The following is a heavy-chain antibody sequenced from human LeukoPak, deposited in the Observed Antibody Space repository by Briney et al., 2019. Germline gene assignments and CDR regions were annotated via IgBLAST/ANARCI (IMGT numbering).Heavy chain of an antibody. J-gene: IGHJ6*03. CDR3: ARDGRGYSGYDSVYYYYMDV. V-gene: IGHV3-48*04. CDR1: GFTFSSYS. D-gene: IGHD5-12*01. CDR2: ISSSSSTI. Sequence: PGGSLRLSCAASGFTFSSYSMNWVRQAPGKGLEWVSYISSSSSTIYYADSVKGRFTISRDNAKNSLYLQMNSLRAEDTAVYYCARDGRGYSGYDSVYYYYMDVWGKGTTVTVSS.